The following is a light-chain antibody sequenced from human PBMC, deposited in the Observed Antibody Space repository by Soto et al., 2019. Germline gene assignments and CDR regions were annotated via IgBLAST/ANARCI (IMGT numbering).Light chain of an antibody. CDR3: QQYYSYPPT. Sequence: AIRMTQSPSSFSASTGDRVTITCRASQGISSILAWYQQKPGKAPKLLIYAASTLQSGVPSRFSGSGSGTDFTLTISCLQSENFATYYCQQYYSYPPTFGQGTKLEIK. CDR1: QGISSI. J-gene: IGKJ2*01. CDR2: AAS. V-gene: IGKV1-8*01.